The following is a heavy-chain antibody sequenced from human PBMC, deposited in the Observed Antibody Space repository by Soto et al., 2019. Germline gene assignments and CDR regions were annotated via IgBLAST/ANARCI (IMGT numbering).Heavy chain of an antibody. CDR2: ISGSGGST. CDR3: AKPLILTYYYDSSGFDY. CDR1: GFTFSSYA. Sequence: GGSLRLSCAASGFTFSSYAMSWVRQAPGKGLEWVSAISGSGGSTYYADSVKGRFTTSRDNSKNTLYLQMNSLRAEDTAVYYCAKPLILTYYYDSSGFDYWGQGTLVTVSS. D-gene: IGHD3-22*01. V-gene: IGHV3-23*01. J-gene: IGHJ4*02.